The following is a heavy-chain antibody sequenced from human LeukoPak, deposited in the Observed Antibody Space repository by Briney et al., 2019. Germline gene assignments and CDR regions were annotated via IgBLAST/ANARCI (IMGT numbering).Heavy chain of an antibody. D-gene: IGHD3-22*01. CDR1: DDSISSSTYY. Sequence: SETLSLTCIISDDSISSSTYYWGWIRQPPGKGLEWIGTLYYSGKTYYNPSLKSRVTISIDTSKNQFSLKLTSATAADTAVYYCARDARHDYYDSSGYYFDYWGQGTLVTVSS. CDR2: LYYSGKT. CDR3: ARDARHDYYDSSGYYFDY. V-gene: IGHV4-39*07. J-gene: IGHJ4*02.